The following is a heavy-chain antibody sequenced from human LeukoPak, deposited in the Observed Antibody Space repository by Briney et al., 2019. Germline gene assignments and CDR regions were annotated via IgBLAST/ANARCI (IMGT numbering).Heavy chain of an antibody. CDR3: ASYYGSGSSHLDY. CDR2: IYHSGST. D-gene: IGHD3-10*01. CDR1: GGSISSSNW. V-gene: IGHV4-4*02. Sequence: SETLSLTCAVSGGSISSSNWWSWVRQPPGKGLEWIGEIYHSGSTNYNPSLKSRVTISVDKSKNQFSLKLSSVTAADTAVYYCASYYGSGSSHLDYWGQGTLVTVSS. J-gene: IGHJ4*02.